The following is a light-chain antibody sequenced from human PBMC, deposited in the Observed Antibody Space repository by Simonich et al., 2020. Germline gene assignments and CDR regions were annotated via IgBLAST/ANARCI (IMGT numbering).Light chain of an antibody. J-gene: IGKJ3*01. CDR2: AAS. CDR1: QGISNS. CDR3: QQYNSYSPSYT. Sequence: DIQTTQSPSSLSASVGDTVTITCRASQGISNSLAWYQQKPGKAPKLLLYAASRLESGVPSRFSGSGSGTDYTLTISSLQPEDFATYYCQQYNSYSPSYTFGPGTKVDIK. V-gene: IGKV1-NL1*01.